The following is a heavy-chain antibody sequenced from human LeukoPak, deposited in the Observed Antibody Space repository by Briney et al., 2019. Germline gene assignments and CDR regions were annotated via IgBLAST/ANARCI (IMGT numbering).Heavy chain of an antibody. D-gene: IGHD3-10*01. CDR3: ARVYYYGSGSPSSLDYFDY. J-gene: IGHJ4*02. V-gene: IGHV3-30*02. CDR1: GFTFSSYG. Sequence: PGGSLRLSCAASGFTFSSYGMHWVRQAPGKGLGWVAFIRYDGSNKYYADSVKGRFTISRDNSKNTLYLQMNSLRAEDTAVYYCARVYYYGSGSPSSLDYFDYWGQGTLVTVSS. CDR2: IRYDGSNK.